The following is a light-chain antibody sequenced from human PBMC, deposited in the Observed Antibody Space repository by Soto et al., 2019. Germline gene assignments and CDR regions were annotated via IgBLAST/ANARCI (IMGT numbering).Light chain of an antibody. Sequence: EIVLTQSPGTLSLSPGDRATLSCRASRTVAKNFLAWYQQKPGQAPRFLIYSASSRATGIPDRFSGRGSGTHFTLTITRLEPEDSAVYYCQQYAESPRTFGQGTKLELK. CDR3: QQYAESPRT. CDR1: RTVAKNF. CDR2: SAS. J-gene: IGKJ1*01. V-gene: IGKV3-20*01.